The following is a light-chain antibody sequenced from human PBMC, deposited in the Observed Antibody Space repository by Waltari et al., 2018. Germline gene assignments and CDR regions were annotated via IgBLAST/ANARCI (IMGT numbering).Light chain of an antibody. V-gene: IGLV2-14*03. CDR2: DVS. J-gene: IGLJ3*02. CDR1: ATDVGGYNY. Sequence: QSALTQPASVSGSPGQSITISCTGTATDVGGYNYVSWYQQHPGKAPTLIIFDVSSRPSGISNRFSGSKFGNTASLTISGVQPEDEADYYCCSFTSSSTWVFGGGTKLTVL. CDR3: CSFTSSSTWV.